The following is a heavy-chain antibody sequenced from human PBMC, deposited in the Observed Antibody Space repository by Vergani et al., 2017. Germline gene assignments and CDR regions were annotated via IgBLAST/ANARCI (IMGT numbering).Heavy chain of an antibody. CDR1: NDSVSNTFYY. D-gene: IGHD5-24*01. Sequence: QVQLQESGPGLVKPSETLSLTCTVSNDSVSNTFYYWGWIRQTPGKGLEWIGSIYHSGSTYYNSSLKSRVTISVDTSKNQFSLKLRSVTAADTAVYYCARISRDGYTALGYWGQGTLVTVSS. CDR3: ARISRDGYTALGY. J-gene: IGHJ4*02. CDR2: IYHSGST. V-gene: IGHV4-39*07.